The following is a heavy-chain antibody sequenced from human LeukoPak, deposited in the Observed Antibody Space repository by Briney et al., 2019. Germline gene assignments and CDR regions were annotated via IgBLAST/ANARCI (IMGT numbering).Heavy chain of an antibody. Sequence: AGSLRLSCSASGFTFSSYAMSWVRQAPGKGLEWVSAISGSGGSTYYADSVKGRFTISRDNSKNTLYLQMNSLRAEDTAVYYCAKDGDIVVVPAAIGTDWFDPWGQGTLVTVSS. CDR3: AKDGDIVVVPAAIGTDWFDP. D-gene: IGHD2-2*01. CDR2: ISGSGGST. V-gene: IGHV3-23*01. J-gene: IGHJ5*02. CDR1: GFTFSSYA.